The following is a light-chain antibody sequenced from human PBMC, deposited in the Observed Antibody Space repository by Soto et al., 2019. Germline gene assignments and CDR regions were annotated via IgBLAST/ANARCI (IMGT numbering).Light chain of an antibody. CDR2: NVS. CDR1: SSDIGYYDF. V-gene: IGLV2-14*03. CDR3: SSYTTTNTVI. J-gene: IGLJ2*01. Sequence: QSALTQPASVSGSPGQSITISCTGTSSDIGYYDFVSWYQQHPDKAPKVIIYNVSHRPSGVSNRFSGSKSGNTASLTISGLQAEDEGDYYCSSYTTTNTVIIGGGSKVTVL.